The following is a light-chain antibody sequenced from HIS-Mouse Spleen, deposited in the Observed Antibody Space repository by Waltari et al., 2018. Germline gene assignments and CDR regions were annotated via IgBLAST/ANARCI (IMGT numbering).Light chain of an antibody. V-gene: IGLV2-11*01. Sequence: QSALTQPRSVSVSPGQSVTLSCTGTSSDVCGYNYVSWYQQHTGKAPKLMIYDVSTRPSGVPDSFSGSKSGNTASLTISGLQAEDEADYYCCSYAGSYNWVFGGGTKLTVL. CDR2: DVS. CDR3: CSYAGSYNWV. J-gene: IGLJ3*02. CDR1: SSDVCGYNY.